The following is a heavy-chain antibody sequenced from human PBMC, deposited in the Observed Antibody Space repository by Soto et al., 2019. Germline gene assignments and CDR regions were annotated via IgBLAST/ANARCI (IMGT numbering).Heavy chain of an antibody. J-gene: IGHJ4*02. D-gene: IGHD3-10*01. CDR3: ARARADYYGSDNYYKGGFCDFDH. CDR1: GGSLSGNY. Sequence: QVLLQQWGAGLLKPSETLSLTCAVYGGSLSGNYWTWIRQSPGKGLEWIGNINHSGSAIYNPSLKSRVSLSVGTSNNQFFLELSSVTAADTAVYYCARARADYYGSDNYYKGGFCDFDHWGQGTLVTVSS. CDR2: INHSGSA. V-gene: IGHV4-34*01.